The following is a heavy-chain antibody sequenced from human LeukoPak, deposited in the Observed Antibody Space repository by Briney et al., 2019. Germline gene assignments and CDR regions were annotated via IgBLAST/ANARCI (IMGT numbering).Heavy chain of an antibody. CDR1: GFTFSSYG. Sequence: PGRSLRLSCAASGFTFSSYGMHWARQAPGKGLEYVSAISSNGGSTYYANSVKGRFTISRDNSKNTLYLQMGSLRAEDMAVYYCARGITMTPRGAFDIWGQGTMVTVSS. D-gene: IGHD3-22*01. J-gene: IGHJ3*02. CDR2: ISSNGGST. CDR3: ARGITMTPRGAFDI. V-gene: IGHV3-64*01.